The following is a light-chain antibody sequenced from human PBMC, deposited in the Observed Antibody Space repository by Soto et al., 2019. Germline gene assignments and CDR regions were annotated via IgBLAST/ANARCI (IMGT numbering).Light chain of an antibody. CDR3: QQYDNWPPWT. V-gene: IGKV3-15*01. J-gene: IGKJ1*01. Sequence: EIVMTQSPATLSVSPGERATLSCRASQSVSSNLAWYQHKPGQAPRLLIYGASTRATGIPARFSGSGSGTEFTLTISSLQSEDFAVYYCQQYDNWPPWTFGQGTEVEIK. CDR1: QSVSSN. CDR2: GAS.